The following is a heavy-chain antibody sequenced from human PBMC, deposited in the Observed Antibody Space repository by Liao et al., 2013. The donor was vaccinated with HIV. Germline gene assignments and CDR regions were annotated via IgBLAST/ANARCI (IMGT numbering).Heavy chain of an antibody. CDR2: IYTSGST. CDR1: GDSISSSSPY. D-gene: IGHD3-3*01. V-gene: IGHV4-39*07. Sequence: QLQLQESGPGLVKPSETLSLTCTVSGDSISSSSPYWGWIRQPPGKGLEWIGRIYTSGSTNYNPSLKSRVTMSVDTSKNQFSLKLSSVTAADTAVYYCARVDQYYDFWSGYENWFDPWGQGTLVTVSS. CDR3: ARVDQYYDFWSGYENWFDP. J-gene: IGHJ5*02.